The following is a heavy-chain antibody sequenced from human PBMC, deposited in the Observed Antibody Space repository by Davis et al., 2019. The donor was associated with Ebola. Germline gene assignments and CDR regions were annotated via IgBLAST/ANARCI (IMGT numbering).Heavy chain of an antibody. CDR3: ARGYDFWSGYYIREFDY. CDR1: GFTFSSYS. D-gene: IGHD3-3*01. V-gene: IGHV3-48*02. J-gene: IGHJ4*02. Sequence: GSLRLSCAASGFTFSSYSMNWVRQAPGKGLEWVSYISSSSSTIYYADSVKGRFTISRDNAKNSLYLQMNSLRDEDTAVYYCARGYDFWSGYYIREFDYWGQGTLVTVSS. CDR2: ISSSSSTI.